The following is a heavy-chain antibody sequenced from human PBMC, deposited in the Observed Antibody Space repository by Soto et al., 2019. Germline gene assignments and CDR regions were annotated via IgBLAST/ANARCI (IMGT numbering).Heavy chain of an antibody. CDR1: GYTFTSYY. CDR2: INPSGGST. CDR3: AREEAVFEYSSSSRRNYYYGMDV. V-gene: IGHV1-46*01. Sequence: ASVKVSCKASGYTFTSYYMHWVRQAPGQGLEWMGIINPSGGSTSYAQKFQGRVTMTRDTSTSTVYMELSSLRSEDTAVYYCAREEAVFEYSSSSRRNYYYGMDVWGQGTTVTVSS. J-gene: IGHJ6*02. D-gene: IGHD6-6*01.